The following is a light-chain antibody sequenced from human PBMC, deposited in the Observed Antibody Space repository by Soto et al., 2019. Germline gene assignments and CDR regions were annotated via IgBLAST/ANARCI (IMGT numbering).Light chain of an antibody. V-gene: IGKV3-20*01. CDR2: GAS. Sequence: EIVLTQSPGTLSLSPGERATLSCRASQSVSSSYLAWYQQKPGQAPRLLIYGASSRATGIPDRFSGSGSGTDLTLTISRLEHEAFAVYYCQQYGSSPPYTFGQGTKLEIK. CDR1: QSVSSSY. CDR3: QQYGSSPPYT. J-gene: IGKJ2*01.